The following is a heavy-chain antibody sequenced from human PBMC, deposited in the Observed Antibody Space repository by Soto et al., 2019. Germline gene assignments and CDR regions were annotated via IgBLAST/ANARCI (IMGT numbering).Heavy chain of an antibody. CDR3: ASAVAVAADFDY. J-gene: IGHJ4*02. Sequence: QVQLVQSGAEEKKPGASVKVSCKASGYTFTGYAMHWVRQAPGQRLEWMGWINAGNGNTKYSQKFQGRVTITRDTSASAAYMDLGSLRSDDAALDSFASAVAVAADFDYWGQGTLVTVSS. CDR2: INAGNGNT. D-gene: IGHD6-19*01. V-gene: IGHV1-3*05. CDR1: GYTFTGYA.